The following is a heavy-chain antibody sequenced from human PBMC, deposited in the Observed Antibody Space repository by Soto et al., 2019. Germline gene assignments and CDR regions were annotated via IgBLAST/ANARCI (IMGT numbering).Heavy chain of an antibody. CDR3: ARDLGYCSSTSCETFDY. V-gene: IGHV1-69*13. Sequence: SVRVSCKASGGTFSSYAISWVRQAPGQGLEWMGGIIPIFGTANYAQKFQGRVTITADESTSTAYMELSSLRSEDTAVYYCARDLGYCSSTSCETFDYWGQGTLVTV. CDR1: GGTFSSYA. J-gene: IGHJ4*02. D-gene: IGHD2-2*01. CDR2: IIPIFGTA.